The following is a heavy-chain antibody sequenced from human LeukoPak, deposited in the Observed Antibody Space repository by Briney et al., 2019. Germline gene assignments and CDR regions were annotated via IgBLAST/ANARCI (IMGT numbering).Heavy chain of an antibody. D-gene: IGHD6-6*01. CDR1: GGTFSSYA. CDR2: IIPILGIA. J-gene: IGHJ4*02. V-gene: IGHV1-69*04. CDR3: ARAGFDVAARYDH. Sequence: VASVKVSCKASGGTFSSYAISWVRQAPGQGLEWMGRIIPILGIANYAQKFQGRVTITADKSTSTAYMELSSLRSEDTAVYYCARAGFDVAARYDHWGQGTLVTVSS.